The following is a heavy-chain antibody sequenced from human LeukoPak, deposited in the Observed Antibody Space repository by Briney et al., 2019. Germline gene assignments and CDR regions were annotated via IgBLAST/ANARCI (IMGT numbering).Heavy chain of an antibody. Sequence: GGSLRLSCAASGFTFSSYAMSWVRQAPGKGLEWVSTISGSGGSTYYADSVRGRFTISRDNSKNTLSLHMNSLRAEDTAIYYCAKIGANAMPYWGQGTLVTVSS. CDR2: ISGSGGST. CDR3: AKIGANAMPY. CDR1: GFTFSSYA. J-gene: IGHJ4*02. D-gene: IGHD2-2*01. V-gene: IGHV3-23*01.